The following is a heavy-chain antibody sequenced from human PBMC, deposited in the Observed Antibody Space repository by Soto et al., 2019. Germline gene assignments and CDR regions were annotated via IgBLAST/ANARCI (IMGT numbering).Heavy chain of an antibody. CDR1: GGSLNNGNYY. D-gene: IGHD2-8*01. Sequence: QVHLQESGPGLLKPSETLTLTCTVSGGSLNNGNYYWSWLRQPPGKALEWIGHIYYSGSTSYNPYLKSRVIMSIDMSKSQFSLRLTSVTAADTAVYFCARDPGVGLSARWFDPWGQGALITVAS. V-gene: IGHV4-61*01. J-gene: IGHJ5*02. CDR3: ARDPGVGLSARWFDP. CDR2: IYYSGST.